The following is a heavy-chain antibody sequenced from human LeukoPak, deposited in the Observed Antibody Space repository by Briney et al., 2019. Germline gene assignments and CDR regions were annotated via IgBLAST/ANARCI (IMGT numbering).Heavy chain of an antibody. CDR1: GGSISSGGYS. V-gene: IGHV4-31*03. Sequence: PSETLSLTCTVSGGSISSGGYSWSWIRQHPGKGLEWIGYIYYSGSTYYNPSLKSRVTISVDTSKNQFSLKLSSVTAADTAVYYCARDRDYGDAAFDIWGQGTMVTVSS. CDR2: IYYSGST. D-gene: IGHD4-17*01. J-gene: IGHJ3*02. CDR3: ARDRDYGDAAFDI.